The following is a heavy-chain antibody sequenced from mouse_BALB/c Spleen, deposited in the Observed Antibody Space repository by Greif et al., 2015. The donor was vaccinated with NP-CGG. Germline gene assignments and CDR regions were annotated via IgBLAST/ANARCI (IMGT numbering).Heavy chain of an antibody. D-gene: IGHD2-1*01. J-gene: IGHJ1*03. CDR2: INPYNDGT. CDR3: AREGGYYGNYTSYWYFDV. CDR1: GYTFTSYV. Sequence: EVQLQQSGPELVKPGASVKMSCKASGYTFTSYVMHWVKQKPGQGLEWIGYINPYNDGTKYNEKFKGKATLTSDKSSSTAYMELSSLTSEDSAVYYCAREGGYYGNYTSYWYFDVWGTGTTVTVSS. V-gene: IGHV1-14*01.